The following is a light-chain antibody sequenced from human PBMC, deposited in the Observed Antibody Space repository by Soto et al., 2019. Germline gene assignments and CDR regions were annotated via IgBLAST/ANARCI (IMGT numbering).Light chain of an antibody. CDR1: QSVNSK. CDR2: HAS. V-gene: IGKV3D-15*01. Sequence: EIVMTQSPATLSLSPGERATLSCRASQSVNSKLAWYQQKPGQSPRLDIYHASTRATGIPARFSGSGSGTEFTLTISSLQSEDFAVYYCQEYNNWPLLTFGQGTRLEI. CDR3: QEYNNWPLLT. J-gene: IGKJ5*01.